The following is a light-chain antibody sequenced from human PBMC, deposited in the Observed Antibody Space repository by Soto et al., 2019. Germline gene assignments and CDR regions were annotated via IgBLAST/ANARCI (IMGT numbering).Light chain of an antibody. CDR1: SGDVGGYNY. Sequence: QSVLTQPASVSGSPGQSVTISCAGTSGDVGGYNYVSWYQQHPGKAPKLMIQAVTNRPSGVSNRFSGSKSGNTASLTISSLQAEDEADYYCCSYTGASTYVFGTGTKLTVL. CDR2: AVT. CDR3: CSYTGASTYV. V-gene: IGLV2-14*01. J-gene: IGLJ1*01.